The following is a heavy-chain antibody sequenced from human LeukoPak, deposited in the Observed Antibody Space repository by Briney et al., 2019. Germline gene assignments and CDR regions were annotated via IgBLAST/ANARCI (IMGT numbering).Heavy chain of an antibody. V-gene: IGHV1-69*13. CDR2: IIPIFGTA. CDR3: ARDRQDFWSGYSNYYFDY. D-gene: IGHD3-3*01. CDR1: GYTFTSYG. Sequence: SVKVSCKASGYTFTSYGISWVRQAPGQGLEWMGGIIPIFGTANYAQKFQGRVTITADESTSTAYMELSSLRSEDTAVYYCARDRQDFWSGYSNYYFDYWGQGTLVTVSS. J-gene: IGHJ4*02.